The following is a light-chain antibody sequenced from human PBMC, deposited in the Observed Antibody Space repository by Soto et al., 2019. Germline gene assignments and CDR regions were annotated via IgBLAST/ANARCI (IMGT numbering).Light chain of an antibody. V-gene: IGKV3-20*01. CDR2: GAS. Sequence: EIVLTQSPGTLSLSPGEGATLSCRASQRVSSTYLAWHQQKPGQAPRLLIFGASTRDTGIPDRFSGSGSGTDFTLTISRLEPEDFAVYYCQHYGSSSWTFGQGTKVEIK. CDR1: QRVSSTY. CDR3: QHYGSSSWT. J-gene: IGKJ1*01.